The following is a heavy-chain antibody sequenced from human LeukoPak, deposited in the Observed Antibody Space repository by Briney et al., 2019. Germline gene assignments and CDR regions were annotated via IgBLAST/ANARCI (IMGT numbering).Heavy chain of an antibody. V-gene: IGHV3-21*04. Sequence: GGSLRLSCEASGFSFSSYNMDWVRQTPGKGLEWISSITTSSTYTFYADSVKGRFTISRDNARNSLYLQMDSLRVEDTATYYYARDGGVGTTTHFDLWGRGTLVTVSS. CDR3: ARDGGVGTTTHFDL. CDR1: GFSFSSYN. D-gene: IGHD1-26*01. J-gene: IGHJ2*01. CDR2: ITTSSTYT.